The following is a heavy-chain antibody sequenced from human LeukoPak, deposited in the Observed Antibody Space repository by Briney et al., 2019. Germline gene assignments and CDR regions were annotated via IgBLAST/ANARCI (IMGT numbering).Heavy chain of an antibody. CDR3: AKATSVLTVFNY. CDR1: GFTFSSYA. J-gene: IGHJ4*02. Sequence: GSLRLSCAASGFTFSSYAMSWVRQAPGKGLEWVSAISGSGGSTYYPDSVKGRVTISRDNSKNTLYLQMNSLRAEDTAVYYCAKATSVLTVFNYWGQGTLVSVYS. CDR2: ISGSGGST. D-gene: IGHD4-23*01. V-gene: IGHV3-23*01.